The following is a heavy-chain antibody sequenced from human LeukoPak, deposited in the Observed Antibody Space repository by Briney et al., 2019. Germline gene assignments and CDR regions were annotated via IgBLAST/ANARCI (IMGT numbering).Heavy chain of an antibody. CDR1: GFTFSDYY. CDR2: ISSSGSTI. J-gene: IGHJ4*02. Sequence: GGSLRLSCAASGFTFSDYYMSWIRQAPGKGLEWVSYISSSGSTINYADSVKGRFTISRDNAKNSLYLQMNSLRAEDTAVYYCARETNMVRGVIITGFDYWGQGTLVTVSS. D-gene: IGHD3-10*01. CDR3: ARETNMVRGVIITGFDY. V-gene: IGHV3-11*01.